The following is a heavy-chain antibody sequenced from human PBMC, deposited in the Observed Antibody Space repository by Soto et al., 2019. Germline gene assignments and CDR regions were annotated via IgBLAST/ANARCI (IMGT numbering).Heavy chain of an antibody. D-gene: IGHD3-10*01. J-gene: IGHJ4*02. Sequence: QVQLQQWGAGLLKPSETLSLTRAVYGGSFSGYYWSWIRQPPGKGLEWIGEINHSGSTNYNPSLKSRVTISVDTSKNQFSLKLSSVTAADTAVYYCARGKGLLLWFGELHPHNYWGQGTLVTVSS. V-gene: IGHV4-34*01. CDR3: ARGKGLLLWFGELHPHNY. CDR1: GGSFSGYY. CDR2: INHSGST.